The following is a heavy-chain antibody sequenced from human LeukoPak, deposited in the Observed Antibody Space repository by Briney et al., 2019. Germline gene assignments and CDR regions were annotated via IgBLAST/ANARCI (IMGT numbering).Heavy chain of an antibody. Sequence: GGSLRLSCAASGFTFDDYAMHWVRQAPGKGLEWVSGISWNSGSIGYADSVEGRFTISRDNAKNSLYLQMNSLRAEDTAVYYCARHSGSYSHFDYWGQGTLVTVSS. V-gene: IGHV3-9*01. J-gene: IGHJ4*02. D-gene: IGHD1-26*01. CDR1: GFTFDDYA. CDR2: ISWNSGSI. CDR3: ARHSGSYSHFDY.